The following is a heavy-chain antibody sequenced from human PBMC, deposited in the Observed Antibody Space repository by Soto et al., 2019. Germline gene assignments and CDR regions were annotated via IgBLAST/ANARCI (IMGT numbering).Heavy chain of an antibody. CDR3: ARVRGGARDDQDQYYYYYYGMDV. Sequence: ASVKVSCKASGYTLTSYGISWVRQAPGQGLEWMGWISAYNGNTNYAQKFQGRVTITADESTSTAYMELSSLRSEDTAVYYCARVRGGARDDQDQYYYYYYGMDVWGQGTTVTVSS. D-gene: IGHD1-26*01. CDR1: GYTLTSYG. CDR2: ISAYNGNT. V-gene: IGHV1-18*04. J-gene: IGHJ6*02.